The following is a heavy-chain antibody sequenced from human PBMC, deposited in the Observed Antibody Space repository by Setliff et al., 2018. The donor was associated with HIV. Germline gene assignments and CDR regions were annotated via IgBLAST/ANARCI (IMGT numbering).Heavy chain of an antibody. J-gene: IGHJ6*02. D-gene: IGHD6-6*01. Sequence: SVKVSCKASGGTFSSYAISWVRQAPGQGLDWMGGIIPVFGTTNYAQKFQGRVTITADESTSTAYMELSRLRSDDTAVYYCARDLGQLVQSFFYYYGMDVWGQGTTVTVSS. CDR2: IIPVFGTT. V-gene: IGHV1-69*13. CDR1: GGTFSSYA. CDR3: ARDLGQLVQSFFYYYGMDV.